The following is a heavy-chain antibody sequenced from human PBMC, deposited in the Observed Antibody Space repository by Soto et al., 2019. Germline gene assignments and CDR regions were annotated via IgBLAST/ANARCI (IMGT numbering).Heavy chain of an antibody. V-gene: IGHV4-38-2*01. CDR1: GYSISIGNY. Sequence: SETLSLTCPASGYSISIGNYWGWIRQPPGKRLEWIGSIYQSGSTYYNPSLRSRATISVDTSKNQFSLKLSSVTAADTGVYYCATWGRGVLIQNWFDPWGQGTLVTVSS. CDR2: IYQSGST. D-gene: IGHD3-10*01. CDR3: ATWGRGVLIQNWFDP. J-gene: IGHJ5*02.